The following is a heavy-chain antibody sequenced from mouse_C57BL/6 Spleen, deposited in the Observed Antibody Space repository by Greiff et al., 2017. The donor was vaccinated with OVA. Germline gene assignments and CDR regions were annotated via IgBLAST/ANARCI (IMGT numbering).Heavy chain of an antibody. D-gene: IGHD1-1*01. CDR2: ISSGSSTI. J-gene: IGHJ4*01. CDR1: GFTFSDYG. Sequence: DVKLVESGGGLVKPGGSLKLSCAASGFTFSDYGMHWVRQAPEKGLEWVAYISSGSSTIYYADTVKGRFTISRDNAKNTLFLQMTSLRSEDTAMYYCARGNYGSSYVPLYYYAMDYWGQGTSVTVSS. V-gene: IGHV5-17*01. CDR3: ARGNYGSSYVPLYYYAMDY.